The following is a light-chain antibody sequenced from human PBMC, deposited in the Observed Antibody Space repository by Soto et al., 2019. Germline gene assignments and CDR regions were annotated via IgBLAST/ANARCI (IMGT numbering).Light chain of an antibody. Sequence: QSALTQPPSASGSPGQSVTISCTGTSSDVGGYNYVSWYQQHPGKAPKLMIYEVTKRPSGVPDRFSGSKSGNTASLTVSGLQAEDEADYYCSSHADSYNWVFGGGTKRTVL. J-gene: IGLJ3*02. V-gene: IGLV2-8*01. CDR3: SSHADSYNWV. CDR2: EVT. CDR1: SSDVGGYNY.